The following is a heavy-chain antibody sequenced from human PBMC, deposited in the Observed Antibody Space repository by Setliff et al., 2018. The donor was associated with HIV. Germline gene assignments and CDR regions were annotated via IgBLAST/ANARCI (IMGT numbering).Heavy chain of an antibody. J-gene: IGHJ4*02. CDR2: IIPNSGAT. V-gene: IGHV1-2*06. Sequence: ASVKVSCKASGYTFTAYYIHWVRQAPGQGLEWMGRIIPNSGATNYAQKFQGRVTMTRDTSISTAYMELSRLRSDDTAIYYCARGSSGFRSGSYYNTFIDYWGQGTLVTVS. D-gene: IGHD3-10*01. CDR3: ARGSSGFRSGSYYNTFIDY. CDR1: GYTFTAYY.